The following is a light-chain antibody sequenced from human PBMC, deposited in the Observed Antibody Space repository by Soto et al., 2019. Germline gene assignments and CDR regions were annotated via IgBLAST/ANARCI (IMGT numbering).Light chain of an antibody. CDR2: GAS. V-gene: IGKV3-20*01. Sequence: IVLTQSPGTRSLSQGERATLSCRASQSVSSRSLAWYQQKPGQAPRLLISGASSRAADIPDRFSGSGSGTDFTLTINRLEPEDFAVYYCQQYDSSPRTFGQGTKVDIK. J-gene: IGKJ1*01. CDR1: QSVSSRS. CDR3: QQYDSSPRT.